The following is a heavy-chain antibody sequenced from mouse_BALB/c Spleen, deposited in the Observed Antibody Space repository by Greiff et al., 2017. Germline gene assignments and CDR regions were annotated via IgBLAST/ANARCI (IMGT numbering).Heavy chain of an antibody. Sequence: QVQLQQSGAELAKPGASVKMSCKASGYTFTNYWMHWVKQRPGQGLEWIGYINPSTGYTEYNQKFKDKATLTADKSSSTAYMQLSSLTSEDSAVYYCARDKYGNPYYCDYWGQGTTLTVSS. CDR1: GYTFTNYW. CDR2: INPSTGYT. V-gene: IGHV1-7*01. D-gene: IGHD2-10*02. CDR3: ARDKYGNPYYCDY. J-gene: IGHJ2*01.